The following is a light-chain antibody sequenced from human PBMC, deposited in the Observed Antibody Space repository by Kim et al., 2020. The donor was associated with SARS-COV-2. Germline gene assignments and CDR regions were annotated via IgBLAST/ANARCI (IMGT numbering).Light chain of an antibody. J-gene: IGLJ2*01. V-gene: IGLV2-14*03. CDR1: SSDVGGYNY. CDR3: SSYTSSSALV. Sequence: QSALTQPASVSGSPGQSITISCTGTSSDVGGYNYVSWYQQHPGKAPKLMIYYVSNRPSGVSSRFSGSKSDNTASLTISGLQADDGADYYCSSYTSSSALVFGGGTQRTVL. CDR2: YVS.